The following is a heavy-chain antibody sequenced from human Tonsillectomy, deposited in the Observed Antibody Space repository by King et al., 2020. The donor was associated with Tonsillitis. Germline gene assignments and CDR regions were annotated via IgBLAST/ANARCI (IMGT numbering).Heavy chain of an antibody. V-gene: IGHV3-15*01. D-gene: IGHD1-26*01. Sequence: VQLVESGGGLVQPGGSLILSCAASGFPFSNAWMTWVRQAPGKGLEWVGRLKSEGDGGTIDYLAPVKGRFIISRDDSKNAVYLQMDSLKTEDTGIYYCTTAVGVTGMDAWGQGTLVTVSS. J-gene: IGHJ5*02. CDR1: GFPFSNAW. CDR2: LKSEGDGGTI. CDR3: TTAVGVTGMDA.